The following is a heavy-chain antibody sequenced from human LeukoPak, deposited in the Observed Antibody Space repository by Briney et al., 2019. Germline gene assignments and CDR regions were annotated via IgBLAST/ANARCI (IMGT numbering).Heavy chain of an antibody. CDR1: GGTFSSYA. V-gene: IGHV1-69*13. D-gene: IGHD2-2*01. J-gene: IGHJ4*02. Sequence: SSVKVSCKASGGTFSSYAISWVRQAPGQGLEWMGGIIPIFGTANYAQKFQGRVTITADESTSTAYMELSSLRSEDTAVYYCARRGYCSSTSCYVFDYWGQGTLVTVSS. CDR2: IIPIFGTA. CDR3: ARRGYCSSTSCYVFDY.